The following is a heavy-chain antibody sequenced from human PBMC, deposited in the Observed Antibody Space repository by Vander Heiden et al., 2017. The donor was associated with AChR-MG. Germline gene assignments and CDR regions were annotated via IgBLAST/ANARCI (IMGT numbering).Heavy chain of an antibody. D-gene: IGHD3-10*01. CDR1: GGSISSYS. Sequence: QVQLQESGPGLVKPSETLSRTCIASGGSISSYSWTGIRRAPGKGLEWIEYIYYSGSTNYNPSLKGRVTRSVDTSKNQFSLKLSSGTAADAAVYYCARWAMVRGVTKWEYYDYGMDVWGQGTTVTVSS. J-gene: IGHJ6*02. CDR2: IYYSGST. V-gene: IGHV4-59*01. CDR3: ARWAMVRGVTKWEYYDYGMDV.